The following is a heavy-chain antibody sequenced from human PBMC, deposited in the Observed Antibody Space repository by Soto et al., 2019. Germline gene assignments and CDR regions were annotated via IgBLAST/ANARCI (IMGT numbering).Heavy chain of an antibody. CDR3: TTGPQQLVFDY. J-gene: IGHJ4*02. CDR1: GFTFSNSW. CDR2: IKSKTDGETT. D-gene: IGHD6-13*01. Sequence: PGGSRRLSCAASGFTFSNSWMSWVRQAPGKGLEWVGRIKSKTDGETTDYAAPVKGRFTSSRDDSKNTLYLQMNSLKTEDTAVYYCTTGPQQLVFDYWGQGTLVTVSS. V-gene: IGHV3-15*01.